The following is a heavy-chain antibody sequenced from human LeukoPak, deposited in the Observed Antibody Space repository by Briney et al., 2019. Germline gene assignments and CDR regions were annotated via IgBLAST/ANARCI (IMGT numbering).Heavy chain of an antibody. CDR1: GFTFSSYS. J-gene: IGHJ1*01. CDR3: ARAAVAGTLVYFQH. V-gene: IGHV3-21*01. D-gene: IGHD6-19*01. CDR2: ISSSSSYT. Sequence: PGGSLRLSCAASGFTFSSYSMNWVRQAPGKGLEWVSSISSSSSYTYYADSVKGRFTISRDNAKNSLYLQMNSLRAEDTAVYYCARAAVAGTLVYFQHWGQGTLVTVSS.